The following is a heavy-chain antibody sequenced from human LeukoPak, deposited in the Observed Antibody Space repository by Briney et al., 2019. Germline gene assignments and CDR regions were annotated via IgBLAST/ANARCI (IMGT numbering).Heavy chain of an antibody. V-gene: IGHV1-69*13. CDR3: ARDVWFGEPPFDY. J-gene: IGHJ4*02. CDR2: IIPIFGTA. D-gene: IGHD3-10*01. Sequence: GASVKVSCKASGGTFSSYAISWVRQAPGQGLEWMGGIIPIFGTANYAQKFQGRVTITADESTSTAYMELSSLRSEDTAVYYCARDVWFGEPPFDYWGQGTLVTVSS. CDR1: GGTFSSYA.